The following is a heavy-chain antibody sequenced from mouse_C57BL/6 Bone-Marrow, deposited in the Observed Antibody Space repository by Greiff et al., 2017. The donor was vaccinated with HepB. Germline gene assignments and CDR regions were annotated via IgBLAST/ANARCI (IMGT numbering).Heavy chain of an antibody. CDR1: GFSFNTYA. CDR2: IRSKSNNYAT. Sequence: DVHLVESGGGLVQPKGSLKLSCAASGFSFNTYAMNWVRQAPGKGLEWVARIRSKSNNYATYYADSVKDRFTISRDDSESMLYLQMNNLKTEDTAMYYCVRQGYGSNFAYWGQGTLVTVSA. CDR3: VRQGYGSNFAY. D-gene: IGHD1-1*01. V-gene: IGHV10-1*01. J-gene: IGHJ3*01.